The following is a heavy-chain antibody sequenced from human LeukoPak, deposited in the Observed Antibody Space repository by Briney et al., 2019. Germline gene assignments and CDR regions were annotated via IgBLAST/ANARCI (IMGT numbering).Heavy chain of an antibody. V-gene: IGHV3-30*02. CDR2: IRYDGSNR. CDR3: ASDPGYRTLEYYFDY. Sequence: GGSLRLSCAASGFTFRNYGMHWVRQAPGKGLEWVAFIRYDGSNRYYADSVKGRFTISRDNSKNTLYLQMNSLRAEDTAVYYCASDPGYRTLEYYFDYWGQGTLVTVSS. J-gene: IGHJ4*02. CDR1: GFTFRNYG. D-gene: IGHD1-14*01.